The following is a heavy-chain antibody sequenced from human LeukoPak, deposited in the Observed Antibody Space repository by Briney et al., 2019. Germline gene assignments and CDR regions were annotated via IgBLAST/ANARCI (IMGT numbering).Heavy chain of an antibody. CDR3: ARDCGSTSCYVF. CDR2: IYTSGST. CDR1: GGSISSGSYY. Sequence: SSETLSLTCTVSGGSISSGSYYWSWIRQPAGKGLEWIGRIYTSGSTNYNPSLKSRVTISVDTSKSQFSLKLSSVTAADTAVYYCARDCGSTSCYVFWGQGTLVTVSS. V-gene: IGHV4-61*02. D-gene: IGHD2-2*01. J-gene: IGHJ4*02.